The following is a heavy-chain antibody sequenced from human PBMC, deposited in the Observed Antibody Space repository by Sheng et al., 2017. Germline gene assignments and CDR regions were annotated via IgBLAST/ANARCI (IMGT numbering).Heavy chain of an antibody. Sequence: QVQLVESGGGVVQPGRSLRLSCAASGFTFSSYGMHWVRQAPGKGLEWVAVIWYDGSNKYYADSVKGRFTISRDNSKNTLYLQMNSLRAEDTAVYYCARDYFVVREVIMRYYGMDVWDQGP. CDR2: IWYDGSNK. J-gene: IGHJ6*02. V-gene: IGHV3-33*01. CDR3: ARDYFVVREVIMRYYGMDV. D-gene: IGHD3-3*01. CDR1: GFTFSSYG.